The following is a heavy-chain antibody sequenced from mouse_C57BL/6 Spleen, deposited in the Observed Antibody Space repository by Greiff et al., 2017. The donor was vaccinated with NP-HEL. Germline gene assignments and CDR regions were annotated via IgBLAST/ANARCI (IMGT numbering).Heavy chain of an antibody. Sequence: QVQLQQPGAELVKPGASVKLSCKASGYTFTRYSIHWVKQRSGQGLEWIGCFYPGSGSINYNEKFKDKATVTADKSSSTVYMQLSRVTSDDSAVYCGARHEGEVLAWTDWGKGTLVTVSA. V-gene: IGHV1-62-2*01. CDR3: ARHEGEVLAWTD. CDR1: GYTFTRYS. CDR2: FYPGSGSI. J-gene: IGHJ3*01.